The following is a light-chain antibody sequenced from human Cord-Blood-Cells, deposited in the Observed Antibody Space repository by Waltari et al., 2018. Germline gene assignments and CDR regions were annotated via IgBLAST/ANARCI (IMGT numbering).Light chain of an antibody. J-gene: IGLJ1*01. CDR2: GVS. Sequence: QSALTQPASVSGSPGQSITISCTGTSSDVGGYNYVSWYQQHTGKAPKLMIYGVSKRHSGFCDRCSGSKSGNTASRTISGLQAEDEADYYCSSYTSSSTYVFGTGTKVTVL. V-gene: IGLV2-14*01. CDR3: SSYTSSSTYV. CDR1: SSDVGGYNY.